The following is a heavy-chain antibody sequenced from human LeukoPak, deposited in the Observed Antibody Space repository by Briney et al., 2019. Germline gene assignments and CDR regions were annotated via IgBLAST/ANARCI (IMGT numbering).Heavy chain of an antibody. D-gene: IGHD1-26*01. Sequence: PGGSLRLSCAASGFTFSSYWVSWVRQAPGKGLEWVATIKQDGSEKYYVDSVKGRFTISRDNAKNSLYLQMNSLRAEDTAVYYCARDPEGAITPENWGQGTLVTVSS. CDR3: ARDPEGAITPEN. CDR1: GFTFSSYW. V-gene: IGHV3-7*01. CDR2: IKQDGSEK. J-gene: IGHJ4*02.